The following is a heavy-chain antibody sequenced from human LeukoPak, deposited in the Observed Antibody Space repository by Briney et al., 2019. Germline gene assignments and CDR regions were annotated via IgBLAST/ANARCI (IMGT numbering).Heavy chain of an antibody. J-gene: IGHJ5*02. D-gene: IGHD2-2*01. V-gene: IGHV3-74*01. CDR2: INSDGTSA. CDR3: ARVRVVPAGYFDT. Sequence: GGSLRLSCAASGFTFSSYWMHCVRQAPGGGVVWVSHINSDGTSAIYADSVRGRFTISRDNAKNTLYLQMNSLGDEDTAVYYCARVRVVPAGYFDTWGQETLVTVSS. CDR1: GFTFSSYW.